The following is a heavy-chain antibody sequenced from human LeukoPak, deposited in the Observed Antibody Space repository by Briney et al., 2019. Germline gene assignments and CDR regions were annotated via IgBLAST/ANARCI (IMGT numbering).Heavy chain of an antibody. CDR2: MTSSSSST. V-gene: IGHV3-23*01. CDR1: GFTFSSYA. J-gene: IGHJ5*02. D-gene: IGHD1-1*01. CDR3: AKSVTGTINNWFDP. Sequence: GGSLRLSCAASGFTFSSYAMSWVRQAAGKGLEWVSAMTSSSSSTQYADSVKGRFTISRDNSKNTLYLQMNSLRAEDTGVYYCAKSVTGTINNWFDPWGQGTLVTVSS.